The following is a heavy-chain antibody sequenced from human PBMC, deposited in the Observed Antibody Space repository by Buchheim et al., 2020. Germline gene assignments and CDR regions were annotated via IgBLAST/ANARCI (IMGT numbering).Heavy chain of an antibody. V-gene: IGHV3-33*06. CDR3: AKSRRPKRWLQFHIDY. Sequence: QVQLVESGGGVVQPGTSLRLSCAASGFPFNIHAMYWVRQAPGKGLEWVAGVWFDGSKEKYADFMEGRFTISRDNTKNTVYLQMHSLRAEDTAVYYCAKSRRPKRWLQFHIDYWGQGTL. CDR2: VWFDGSKE. CDR1: GFPFNIHA. J-gene: IGHJ4*02. D-gene: IGHD5-24*01.